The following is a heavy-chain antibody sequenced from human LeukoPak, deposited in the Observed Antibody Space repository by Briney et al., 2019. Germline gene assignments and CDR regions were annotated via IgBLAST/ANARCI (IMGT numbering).Heavy chain of an antibody. D-gene: IGHD3-22*01. J-gene: IGHJ4*02. Sequence: TTGGSLRLSCAASGFTFSSYSMNWVRQAPGKGLEWVSSISSSSSYIYYADSVKGRFTISRDNAKNSLYLQMNSLRAEDTAVYYCARFLGGYHTFDYWGQGTLVTVSS. CDR3: ARFLGGYHTFDY. CDR2: ISSSSSYI. CDR1: GFTFSSYS. V-gene: IGHV3-21*01.